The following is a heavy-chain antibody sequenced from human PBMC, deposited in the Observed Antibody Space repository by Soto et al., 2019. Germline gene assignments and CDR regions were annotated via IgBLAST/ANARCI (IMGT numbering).Heavy chain of an antibody. CDR2: IYYSWST. V-gene: IGHV4-39*01. J-gene: IGHJ5*02. CDR1: VGSISSSSCY. D-gene: IGHD2-15*01. Sequence: SETLSLTCTVSVGSISSSSCYWGWILHPPGKGLEWIGSIYYSWSTYYNPSLKSRVTISLDTPKNQFSLKLSSVTAADTAVYYCASTRALLLSRFEPWGPGTLVTLSS. CDR3: ASTRALLLSRFEP.